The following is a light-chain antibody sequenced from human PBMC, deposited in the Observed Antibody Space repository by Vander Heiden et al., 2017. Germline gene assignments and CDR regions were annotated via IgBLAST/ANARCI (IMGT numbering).Light chain of an antibody. V-gene: IGLV1-44*01. CDR1: SPNIGSNT. CDR3: AAWDDSLNGVV. J-gene: IGLJ2*01. CDR2: SNN. Sequence: QSVLTQPPSASGTPGQRVTISCSGCSPNIGSNTVNWYQQLPGTAPKLLIYSNNHRPSGVPDRFSGSKSGTSASLAISGLQSEDEADYYCAAWDDSLNGVVFGGGTKLTVL.